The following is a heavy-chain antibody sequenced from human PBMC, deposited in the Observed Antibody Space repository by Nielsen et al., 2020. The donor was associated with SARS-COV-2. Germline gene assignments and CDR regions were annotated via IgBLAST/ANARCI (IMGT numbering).Heavy chain of an antibody. CDR3: ARPPY. J-gene: IGHJ4*02. CDR2: IKQDGSEK. V-gene: IGHV3-7*01. Sequence: GESLKISCAASGFTFSSYSMNWVRQAPGKGLEWVANIKQDGSEKYYVDSVKGRFTISRDNAKNTLYLQMNSLRAEDTAVYYCARPPYWGQGTLVTVSS. CDR1: GFTFSSYS.